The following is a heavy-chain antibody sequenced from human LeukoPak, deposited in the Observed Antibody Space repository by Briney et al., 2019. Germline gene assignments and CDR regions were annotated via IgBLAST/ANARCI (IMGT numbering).Heavy chain of an antibody. V-gene: IGHV1-69*01. J-gene: IGHJ4*02. Sequence: SVKVSCKASGGTFSSYAISWVRQAPGQGLEWMGGISPIFGTANYAQKFQGRVTITADESTSTAYMELSSLRSEDTGVYYCAREVIRAVAGPHYFDYWGQGTLVTVSS. D-gene: IGHD6-19*01. CDR2: ISPIFGTA. CDR1: GGTFSSYA. CDR3: AREVIRAVAGPHYFDY.